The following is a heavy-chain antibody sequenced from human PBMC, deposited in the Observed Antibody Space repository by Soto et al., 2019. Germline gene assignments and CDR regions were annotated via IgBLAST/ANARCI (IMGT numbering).Heavy chain of an antibody. V-gene: IGHV1-18*01. CDR1: GYTFTSYG. J-gene: IGHJ4*02. CDR2: ISAHNGNT. Sequence: QVQLVQSGAEVKKPGASVKVSCKASGYTFTSYGINWLRQAPGQGLEWVGWISAHNGNTKYAQNLQGRGTMTTDTSTSTAYMEMGSLRSDDTAVYYCARADYCSGGSCYPGATDYWGQGTLVTVSS. CDR3: ARADYCSGGSCYPGATDY. D-gene: IGHD2-15*01.